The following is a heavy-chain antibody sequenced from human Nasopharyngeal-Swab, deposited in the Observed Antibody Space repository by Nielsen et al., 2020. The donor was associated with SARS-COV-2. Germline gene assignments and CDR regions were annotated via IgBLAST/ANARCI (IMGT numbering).Heavy chain of an antibody. Sequence: SETLSLTCAVYGGSFSSYCWTWICQPPGKGLEWIGEITHSGSTNYNPSLKSRVTLSVDTSKNQFSLKLSSVTAADTAVYYCARAPDYDVLTGYYPDAFDIWGQGTMVTVSS. J-gene: IGHJ3*02. CDR3: ARAPDYDVLTGYYPDAFDI. D-gene: IGHD3-9*01. V-gene: IGHV4-34*01. CDR2: ITHSGST. CDR1: GGSFSSYC.